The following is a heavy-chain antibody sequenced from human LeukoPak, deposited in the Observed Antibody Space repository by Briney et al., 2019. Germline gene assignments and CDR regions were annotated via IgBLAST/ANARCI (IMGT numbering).Heavy chain of an antibody. Sequence: ASVNVSCKASGYTFTSYYMHWVRQAPGQGLEWMGIINPSGGSTSYAQKFQGRVTMTRDTSTSTVYMELSSLRSEDTAVYYCAIGGQGYGGNSGYYYYGMDVWGQGTTVTVSS. V-gene: IGHV1-46*01. CDR1: GYTFTSYY. CDR3: AIGGQGYGGNSGYYYYGMDV. CDR2: INPSGGST. D-gene: IGHD4-23*01. J-gene: IGHJ6*02.